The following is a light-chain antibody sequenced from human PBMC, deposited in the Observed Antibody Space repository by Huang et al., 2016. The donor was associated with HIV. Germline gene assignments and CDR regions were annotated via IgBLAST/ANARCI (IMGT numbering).Light chain of an antibody. J-gene: IGKJ2*01. CDR2: GAS. CDR1: QGVHNSY. CDR3: QQYGTLPYT. V-gene: IGKV3-20*01. Sequence: EIVLTQSPVTLPLSPGEGASLSCRASQGVHNSYFAWYQQKPGQAPRLLIFGASNRATGVPHRFRGSESETDFTLTISGLDPEDVAVYYCQQYGTLPYTFGQGTKLEI.